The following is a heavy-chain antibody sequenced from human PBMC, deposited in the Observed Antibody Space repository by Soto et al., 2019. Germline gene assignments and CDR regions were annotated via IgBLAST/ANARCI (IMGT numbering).Heavy chain of an antibody. D-gene: IGHD3-10*01. V-gene: IGHV1-58*01. J-gene: IGHJ4*01. CDR1: GFTFTSSA. CDR3: AAWRGITMVRGVIRFDY. Sequence: SVKVSCRASGFTFTSSAVQWVRQARGQRLEWIGRIVRGRGNTNYARKFQERVTITRDMPTSTAYMELSSLSSEDTAVYYCAAWRGITMVRGVIRFDYWG. CDR2: IVRGRGNT.